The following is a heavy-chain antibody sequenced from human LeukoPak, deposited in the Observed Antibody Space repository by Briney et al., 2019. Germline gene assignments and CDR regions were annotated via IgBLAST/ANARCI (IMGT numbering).Heavy chain of an antibody. Sequence: SETLSLTCTVSGYSISSGYYWGWIRQPPGKGLEWIGSIYHSGSTCYNPSLKSRVTISVDTSKNQFSLKLSSVTAADTAVYYCARDTYYYDSRGYYGGAGLSDYWGQGTLVTVSS. CDR2: IYHSGST. V-gene: IGHV4-38-2*02. D-gene: IGHD3-22*01. CDR3: ARDTYYYDSRGYYGGAGLSDY. J-gene: IGHJ4*02. CDR1: GYSISSGYY.